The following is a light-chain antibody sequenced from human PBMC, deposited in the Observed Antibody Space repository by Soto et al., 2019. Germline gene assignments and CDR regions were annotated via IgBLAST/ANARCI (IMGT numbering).Light chain of an antibody. V-gene: IGLV2-11*01. Sequence: QYALTQPRSVSGSPGQSVTISCTGTSNSIGGHKYVTCYQQHPAKAPKLMIYDVTERPSRVPDRFSGSKSGNTVSLTISGLQAEDEADYYCCSYAGSYTWVFGGGTKVTVL. J-gene: IGLJ3*02. CDR2: DVT. CDR1: SNSIGGHKY. CDR3: CSYAGSYTWV.